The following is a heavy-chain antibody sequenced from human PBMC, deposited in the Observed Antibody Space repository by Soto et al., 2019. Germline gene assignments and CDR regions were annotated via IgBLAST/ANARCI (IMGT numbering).Heavy chain of an antibody. CDR1: GGSISSSNW. J-gene: IGHJ3*02. V-gene: IGHV4-4*02. CDR3: ARDYYYDSSGRAGAFDI. CDR2: IYHSGST. D-gene: IGHD3-22*01. Sequence: QVQLQESGPGLVKPSGTLSLTCAVSGGSISSSNWWSWVRQPPGKGLEWIGEIYHSGSTNYNPSLKSRVTISVDKSKNQFSLKLSSVTAADTAVYYCARDYYYDSSGRAGAFDIWGQGTMVTVSS.